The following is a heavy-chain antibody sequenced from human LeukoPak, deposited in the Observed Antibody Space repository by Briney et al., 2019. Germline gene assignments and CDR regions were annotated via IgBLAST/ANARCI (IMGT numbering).Heavy chain of an antibody. V-gene: IGHV4-4*09. CDR2: IYTSGST. D-gene: IGHD3-3*01. J-gene: IGHJ6*03. Sequence: PSQTLSLTRTVSGVSISSYYWSWIRQPPGKGLEWIGYIYTSGSTNYNPSLKSRVTISVDTSKNQFSLKLSSVTAADTAVYYCARQRGYDFWSGYLYYYYYYMDVWGKGTTVTVSS. CDR1: GVSISSYY. CDR3: ARQRGYDFWSGYLYYYYYYMDV.